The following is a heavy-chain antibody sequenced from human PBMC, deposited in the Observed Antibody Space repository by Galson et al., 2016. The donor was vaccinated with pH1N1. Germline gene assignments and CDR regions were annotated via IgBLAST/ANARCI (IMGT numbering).Heavy chain of an antibody. CDR2: IDPSNGGT. Sequence: SVKVSCKASGYIFTSDYFHWVRQAPGQGLEWMGVIDPSNGGTTFAQKLQSLVTMTRDTSTSTVYMELRGLKSEDTAVCYCIRDLGRLRDFWGQGTLVTVSS. V-gene: IGHV1-46*03. J-gene: IGHJ4*02. CDR3: IRDLGRLRDF. CDR1: GYIFTSDY. D-gene: IGHD7-27*01.